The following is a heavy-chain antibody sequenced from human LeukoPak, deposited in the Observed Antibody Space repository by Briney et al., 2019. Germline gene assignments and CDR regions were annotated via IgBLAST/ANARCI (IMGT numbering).Heavy chain of an antibody. Sequence: ASVKVSCKASGGTFGSYVISWVRQAPGQGLEWMGGIIPSFGTANYVQKFQGRVTITADESTSTAYMELSSLRSEDTAVYYCARPRRGYSSSSEAFDIWGQGTMVTVSS. D-gene: IGHD6-6*01. CDR1: GGTFGSYV. V-gene: IGHV1-69*13. J-gene: IGHJ3*02. CDR2: IIPSFGTA. CDR3: ARPRRGYSSSSEAFDI.